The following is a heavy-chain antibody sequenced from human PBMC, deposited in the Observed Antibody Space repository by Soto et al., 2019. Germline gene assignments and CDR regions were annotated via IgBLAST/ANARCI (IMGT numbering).Heavy chain of an antibody. Sequence: EVQLLESGGGLVQPGGSLRVSCAASGFTFSSYVMSWVRQAPGKGLEWVSGISGSGGNTYYADSVKGRFTISRDNSNNTLDLQMNSLRAEDTAVYYCAHAYYSGSSYYGMDVWGRGTTVTVSS. CDR1: GFTFSSYV. V-gene: IGHV3-23*01. CDR2: ISGSGGNT. J-gene: IGHJ6*02. CDR3: AHAYYSGSSYYGMDV. D-gene: IGHD3-10*01.